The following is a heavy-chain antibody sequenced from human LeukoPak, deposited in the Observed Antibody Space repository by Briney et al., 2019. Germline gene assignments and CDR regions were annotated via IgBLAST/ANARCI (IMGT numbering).Heavy chain of an antibody. CDR1: GGSISSSSFY. CDR3: ARVDDY. V-gene: IGHV4-39*01. J-gene: IGHJ4*02. CDR2: IYYSGST. Sequence: PSETLSLTCFVSGGSISSSSFYWGWIRQPPGKGLEWIGTIYYSGSTYYNPSLKSRVIISVDTSKNQFSLKLSSVTAADTAVYYCARVDDYWGQGTLVTVSS.